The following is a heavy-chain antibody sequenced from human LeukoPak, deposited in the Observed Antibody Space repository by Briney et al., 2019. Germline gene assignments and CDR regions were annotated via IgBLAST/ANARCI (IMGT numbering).Heavy chain of an antibody. CDR1: GFTFSGNW. CDR3: ARGRGMDV. CDR2: IKQDGSEN. Sequence: GGSLRLSCAASGFTFSGNWMTWVRRAPGKGLEWVANIKQDGSENSYLDSVKGRFTISRDNAKNSLYLQMNSLRAEDTAVYYCARGRGMDVWGKGTTVTVSS. J-gene: IGHJ6*04. V-gene: IGHV3-7*01.